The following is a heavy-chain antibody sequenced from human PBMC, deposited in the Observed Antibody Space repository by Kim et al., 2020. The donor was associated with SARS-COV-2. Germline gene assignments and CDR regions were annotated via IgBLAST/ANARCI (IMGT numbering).Heavy chain of an antibody. D-gene: IGHD1-26*01. Sequence: SETLSLTCTVSGGSISNYYWSWIRQPPGKGLEWIGYIYYSGSTNYNPSLKSRVTISVDTSNNQVSLTLSSVTAADTAVYYCARGRWELLYWGQGTLVTVSS. V-gene: IGHV4-59*01. CDR3: ARGRWELLY. CDR1: GGSISNYY. CDR2: IYYSGST. J-gene: IGHJ4*02.